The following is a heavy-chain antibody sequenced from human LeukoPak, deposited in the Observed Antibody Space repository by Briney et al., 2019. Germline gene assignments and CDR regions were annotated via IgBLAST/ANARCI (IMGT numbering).Heavy chain of an antibody. J-gene: IGHJ5*02. D-gene: IGHD4-23*01. CDR2: ISAYNGNT. CDR1: GYTFTSYG. CDR3: ARDPRTTVAASNWFDP. V-gene: IGHV1-18*01. Sequence: ASVKVSCKASGYTFTSYGISWVRQAPGQGLEWMGWISAYNGNTNYAQKLQGRVTMTTDTSTSTAYMELRSLRSDDTAVYYCARDPRTTVAASNWFDPWGQGTLVTVSS.